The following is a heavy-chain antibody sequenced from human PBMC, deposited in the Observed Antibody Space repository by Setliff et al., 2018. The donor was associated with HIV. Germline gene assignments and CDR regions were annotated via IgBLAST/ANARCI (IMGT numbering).Heavy chain of an antibody. D-gene: IGHD3-3*01. J-gene: IGHJ4*02. CDR3: ARGRVLEWLLNH. CDR2: MYYDGVTT. V-gene: IGHV3-30*12. CDR1: GFNVEKSG. Sequence: GGSLRLSCEASGFNVEKSGMHWIRQAPGKGLEWVAVMYYDGVTTYYADSVKGRSTISRDGSKNMIFLQMNSLRVDDTAVYYCARGRVLEWLLNHWGQGTRVTVSS.